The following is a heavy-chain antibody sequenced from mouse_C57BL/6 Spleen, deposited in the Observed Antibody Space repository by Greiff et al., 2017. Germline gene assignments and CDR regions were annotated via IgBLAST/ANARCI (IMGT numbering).Heavy chain of an antibody. CDR3: TRREFYYFDY. CDR2: IDPETGGT. CDR1: GYTFTDYE. V-gene: IGHV1-15*01. J-gene: IGHJ2*01. Sequence: QVHVKQSGAELVRPGASVTLSCKASGYTFTDYEMHWVKQTPVHGLEWIGAIDPETGGTAYNQKFKGKAILTADKSSSTAYMELRSLTSEDSAVYYCTRREFYYFDYWGQGTTLTVSS.